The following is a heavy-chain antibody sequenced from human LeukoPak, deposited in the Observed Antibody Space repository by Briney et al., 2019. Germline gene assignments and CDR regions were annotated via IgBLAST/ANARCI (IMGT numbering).Heavy chain of an antibody. J-gene: IGHJ4*02. D-gene: IGHD3-22*01. Sequence: SETLSLTCTVSGGSISSGDYYWSWIRQPPGKGLEWVGYIYYSGTTYYNPSLKGRVTISVDRSKNQFSLKLSSVTAADTAVYYCARDKAYYDSSGSRYFDYWGQGTLVTVSS. CDR2: IYYSGTT. CDR3: ARDKAYYDSSGSRYFDY. CDR1: GGSISSGDYY. V-gene: IGHV4-30-4*01.